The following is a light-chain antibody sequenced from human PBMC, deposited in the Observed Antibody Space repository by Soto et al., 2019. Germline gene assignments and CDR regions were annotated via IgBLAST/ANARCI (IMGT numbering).Light chain of an antibody. V-gene: IGKV1-5*01. CDR3: QQYKRYSEVFI. CDR2: DAS. J-gene: IGKJ3*01. CDR1: QSISSW. Sequence: DIQMTQSPSTLSASVGDRVTITCRASQSISSWLAWYQQKPGKAPKLLIYDASSLESGVPSRFSGSVYGTELTHTVISLQADNFATYYCQQYKRYSEVFIFGPGTKVDIK.